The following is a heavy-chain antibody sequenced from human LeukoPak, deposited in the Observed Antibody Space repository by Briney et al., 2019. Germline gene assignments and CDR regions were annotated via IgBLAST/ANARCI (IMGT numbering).Heavy chain of an antibody. CDR2: ISIDGRIT. D-gene: IGHD6-19*01. CDR1: GYTFSSYA. J-gene: IGHJ5*02. V-gene: IGHV3-64*01. CDR3: ARVSGWYWFDQ. Sequence: GRSLRLSCEGSGYTFSSYAMDWVRQAPGKGLEYVAAISIDGRITYFANFVKGRFTISRDNSKNTLYLQMGSLRTEDMAVYYCARVSGWYWFDQWGLGTLVTVSS.